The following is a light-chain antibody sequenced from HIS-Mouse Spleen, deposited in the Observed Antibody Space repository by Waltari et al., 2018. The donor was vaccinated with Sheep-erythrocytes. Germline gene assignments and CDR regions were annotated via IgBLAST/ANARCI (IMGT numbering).Light chain of an antibody. J-gene: IGLJ2*01. Sequence: QSVLTQPPSVSEAPRQRVTIPCSGSSANIGNNAVNGYQQLPGKAPKLLIYYDDLLPSGVSDRFSGSKSGTSASLAISGLQSEDEADYYCAAWDDSLNGVVFGGGTKLTVL. CDR2: YDD. CDR3: AAWDDSLNGVV. V-gene: IGLV1-36*01. CDR1: SANIGNNA.